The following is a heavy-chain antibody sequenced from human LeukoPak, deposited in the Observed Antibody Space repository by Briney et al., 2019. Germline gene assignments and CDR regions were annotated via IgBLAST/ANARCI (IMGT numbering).Heavy chain of an antibody. V-gene: IGHV3-48*03. CDR3: AKDRRVRAHYYMDV. D-gene: IGHD3-10*01. CDR2: ISSSGGTT. J-gene: IGHJ6*03. Sequence: GGSLRLSCAASGFTFSSYEMNWVRQAPGKGLEWVSYISSSGGTTYYADSVKGRFTISRDNSKNTLYLQMNSLRAEDTAVYYCAKDRRVRAHYYMDVWGKGTTVTISS. CDR1: GFTFSSYE.